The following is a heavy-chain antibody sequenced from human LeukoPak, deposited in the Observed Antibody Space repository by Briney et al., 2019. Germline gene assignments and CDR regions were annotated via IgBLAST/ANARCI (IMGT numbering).Heavy chain of an antibody. CDR1: GFTFSSYE. D-gene: IGHD6-13*01. J-gene: IGHJ4*02. Sequence: GGSLRLSCAVSGFTFSSYEMNWVCQAPGKGLEWVSYISRSGSTIYYADSVKGRFTISRDNAKNSLYLQMNSLRAEDTAVYYCASLYSSSWYRGGYWGQGTLVTVSS. CDR3: ASLYSSSWYRGGY. CDR2: ISRSGSTI. V-gene: IGHV3-48*03.